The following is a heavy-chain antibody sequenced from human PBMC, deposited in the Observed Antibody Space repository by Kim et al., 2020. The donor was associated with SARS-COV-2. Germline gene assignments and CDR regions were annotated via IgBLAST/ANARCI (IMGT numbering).Heavy chain of an antibody. D-gene: IGHD3-10*01. V-gene: IGHV3-33*01. Sequence: YPESVKDRFTISRDNSKNALYLQMNSRRAEDAAVYYCGRTLVLSGYYGMDVWGQGTTVTVSS. CDR3: GRTLVLSGYYGMDV. J-gene: IGHJ6*02.